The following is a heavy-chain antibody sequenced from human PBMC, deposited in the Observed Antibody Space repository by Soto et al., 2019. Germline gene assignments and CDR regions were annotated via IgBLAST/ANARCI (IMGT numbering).Heavy chain of an antibody. J-gene: IGHJ6*02. D-gene: IGHD6-19*01. CDR1: GFNFRNDD. CDR3: ARGGYSSVFYHYAMDV. Sequence: EVQLVESGGGLVQPGGSLRLSCAASGFNFRNDDMLWVRQVKGKGLEWVSAIGSAGNTYYSAAVKGRFTISRENTKNCLFHQMNILRAGDTAVYYCARGGYSSVFYHYAMDVWGQVTEVTVSS. CDR2: IGSAGNT. V-gene: IGHV3-13*01.